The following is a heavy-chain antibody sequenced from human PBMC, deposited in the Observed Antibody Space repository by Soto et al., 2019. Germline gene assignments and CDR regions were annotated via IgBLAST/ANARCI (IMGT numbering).Heavy chain of an antibody. CDR2: ISWNSGSI. CDR1: GFTFDDYA. CDR3: AKDNLSYSSGWYRRMAFDI. J-gene: IGHJ3*02. V-gene: IGHV3-9*01. D-gene: IGHD6-19*01. Sequence: GGSLRLSCAASGFTFDDYAMHWVRQAPGKGLEWVSGISWNSGSIGYADSVKGRFTISRDNAKNSLYLQMNSLRAEDTALYYCAKDNLSYSSGWYRRMAFDIWGQGTMVTVSS.